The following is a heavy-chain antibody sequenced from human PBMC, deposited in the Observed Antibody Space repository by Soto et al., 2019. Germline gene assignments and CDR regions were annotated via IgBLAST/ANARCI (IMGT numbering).Heavy chain of an antibody. CDR3: ARGTGDHSNYYFDY. V-gene: IGHV1-8*01. CDR2: MNPNSGNT. D-gene: IGHD4-4*01. Sequence: ASVKVSCKASGYTFTSYDINWVRQATGQGLEWMGWMNPNSGNTGYAQKFQGRVTMTRNTSISTAYMELRSLRSDDTAVYYCARGTGDHSNYYFDYWGQGTLVTVSS. J-gene: IGHJ4*02. CDR1: GYTFTSYD.